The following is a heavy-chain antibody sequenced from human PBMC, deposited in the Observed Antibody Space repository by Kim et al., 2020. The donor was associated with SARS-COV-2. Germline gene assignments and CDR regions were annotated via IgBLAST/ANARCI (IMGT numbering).Heavy chain of an antibody. CDR1: GFTFSSYA. CDR3: AKEAVHCSGGSCYSYYGMDV. V-gene: IGHV3-23*01. Sequence: GGSLRLSCAASGFTFSSYAMSWVRQAPGKGLEWVSAISGSGGSTYYADSVKGRFTISRDNSKNTLYLQMNSLRAEDTAVYYCAKEAVHCSGGSCYSYYGMDVWGQGTTVTVSS. J-gene: IGHJ6*02. D-gene: IGHD2-15*01. CDR2: ISGSGGST.